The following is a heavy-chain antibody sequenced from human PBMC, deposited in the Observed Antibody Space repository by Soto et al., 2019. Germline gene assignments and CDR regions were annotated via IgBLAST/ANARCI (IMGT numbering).Heavy chain of an antibody. CDR3: AKDIVVYCISTSCFYGMDV. CDR1: GFTFDDYA. J-gene: IGHJ6*02. Sequence: EVQLVESGGGLVQPGRSLRLSCAASGFTFDDYAMHWVRQAPGKGLEWVSGISWNSGSIGYADSVKGRFTISRDNAKNXLXXQMNSLRAEDTALYYCAKDIVVYCISTSCFYGMDVWGQGTTVTVSS. CDR2: ISWNSGSI. D-gene: IGHD2-2*01. V-gene: IGHV3-9*01.